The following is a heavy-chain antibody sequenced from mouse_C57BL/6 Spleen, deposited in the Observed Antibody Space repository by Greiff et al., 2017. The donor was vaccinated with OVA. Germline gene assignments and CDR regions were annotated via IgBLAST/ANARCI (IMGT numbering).Heavy chain of an antibody. V-gene: IGHV5-17*01. Sequence: EVKLVEPGGGLVKPGGSLKLSCAASGFTFSDYGMHWVRQAPEQGLAWVAYLSSGSSTLYYADTVKGRFTISRDNAKNTLFLQMTSLRSEDTAMYYCARDGYHGFAYWGQGTLVTVSA. CDR3: ARDGYHGFAY. J-gene: IGHJ3*01. CDR2: LSSGSSTL. CDR1: GFTFSDYG. D-gene: IGHD2-3*01.